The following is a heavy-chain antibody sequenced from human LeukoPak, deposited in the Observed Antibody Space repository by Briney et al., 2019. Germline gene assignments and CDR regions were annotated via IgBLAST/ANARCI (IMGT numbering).Heavy chain of an antibody. J-gene: IGHJ4*02. V-gene: IGHV3-49*04. D-gene: IGHD6-13*01. Sequence: GGSLRLSCTASGFTFGDYAMSWVRQAPGKGLEWVGFIRSKAYGGTTEYAASVKDRFTISRDDSKSIAYLQMNSLKTEDTAVYYCWGGYRIAAAGPWYYFDYWGQGTLVTVSS. CDR2: IRSKAYGGTT. CDR1: GFTFGDYA. CDR3: WGGYRIAAAGPWYYFDY.